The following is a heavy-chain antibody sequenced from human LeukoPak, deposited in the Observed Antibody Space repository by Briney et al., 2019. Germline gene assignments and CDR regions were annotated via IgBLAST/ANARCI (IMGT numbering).Heavy chain of an antibody. CDR1: EFTFSSYG. D-gene: IGHD4-23*01. Sequence: GRSLRLSCAASEFTFSSYGMHWVRQAPGKGLEWVAVISYDGSNKYYADSVKGRFTISRDNSKNTLYPQMNSLRAEDTAVYYCAYGGNFDYWGQGTLVTVSS. CDR2: ISYDGSNK. J-gene: IGHJ4*02. CDR3: AYGGNFDY. V-gene: IGHV3-30*03.